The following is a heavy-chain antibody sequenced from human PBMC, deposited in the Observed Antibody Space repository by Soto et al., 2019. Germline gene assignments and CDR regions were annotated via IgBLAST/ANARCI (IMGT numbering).Heavy chain of an antibody. J-gene: IGHJ4*02. CDR3: ARLVYDTRLNYMYFDF. CDR1: GGSFSDYSWN. V-gene: IGHV4-34*01. D-gene: IGHD2-8*01. Sequence: SETLSLTCAVYGGSFSDYSWNWNWIRQPPGKGLEWIGEINHSGSTNYNPSLKSRVTMSVDTSKNQFSLKLTSVTAADTAIYFCARLVYDTRLNYMYFDFWGQGALVTVSS. CDR2: INHSGST.